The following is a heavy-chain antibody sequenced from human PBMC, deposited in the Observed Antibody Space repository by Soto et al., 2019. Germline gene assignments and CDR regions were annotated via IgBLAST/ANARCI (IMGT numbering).Heavy chain of an antibody. Sequence: QVQLVQSGAEVKKPGSSVKVSCKASGGTFSSYAISWVRQAPGQGLEWMGGIIPIFGTANYAQKFQGRVTITADESTSTAYRELSSLRSEDTAVYYCAREGVYCTNGVCYKTGIDYWGQGTLVTVSS. J-gene: IGHJ4*02. CDR2: IIPIFGTA. CDR3: AREGVYCTNGVCYKTGIDY. CDR1: GGTFSSYA. D-gene: IGHD2-8*01. V-gene: IGHV1-69*01.